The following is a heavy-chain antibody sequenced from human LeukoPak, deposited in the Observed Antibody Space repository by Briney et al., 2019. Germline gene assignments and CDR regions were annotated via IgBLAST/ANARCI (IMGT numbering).Heavy chain of an antibody. V-gene: IGHV5-51*01. CDR1: GYSFTSYW. D-gene: IGHD3-10*01. CDR2: IYPGDSDT. J-gene: IGHJ6*02. Sequence: GESLKIFCKGSGYSFTSYWIGWVRQMPGKGLEWMGIIYPGDSDTRYSPSFQGQVTISADKSISTAYLQWSSLKASDTAMYYCARQGVFNYGSGSYYTALYGMDVWGQGTTVTVSS. CDR3: ARQGVFNYGSGSYYTALYGMDV.